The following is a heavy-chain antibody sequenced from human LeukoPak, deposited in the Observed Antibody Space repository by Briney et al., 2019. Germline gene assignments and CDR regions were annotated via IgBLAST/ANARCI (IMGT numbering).Heavy chain of an antibody. Sequence: GGSLRLSCAASGFTFSSYGMHWVRQAPGKGLEWVAVISYDGSNKYYADSVKGRFTISRDNSKNTLYLQMNSLRAEDTAVYYCAKLVVVAATWDVFDYWGQGTLVTVSS. D-gene: IGHD2-15*01. J-gene: IGHJ4*02. CDR3: AKLVVVAATWDVFDY. CDR2: ISYDGSNK. V-gene: IGHV3-30*18. CDR1: GFTFSSYG.